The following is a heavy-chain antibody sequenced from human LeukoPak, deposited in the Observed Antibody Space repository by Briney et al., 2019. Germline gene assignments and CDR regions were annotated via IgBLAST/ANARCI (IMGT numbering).Heavy chain of an antibody. CDR2: ISGSGGDT. J-gene: IGHJ4*02. CDR1: GFTFSSYA. CDR3: AKYDSFDHYYDSSGRFDC. V-gene: IGHV3-23*01. D-gene: IGHD3-22*01. Sequence: HPGGSLRLSCAASGFTFSSYAMSWVRQAPGKGLEWVSAISGSGGDTYHADSVKGRFAISRDNSKNTLFLQMNSLGAEDTAVYYCAKYDSFDHYYDSSGRFDCWGQGTLVTVSS.